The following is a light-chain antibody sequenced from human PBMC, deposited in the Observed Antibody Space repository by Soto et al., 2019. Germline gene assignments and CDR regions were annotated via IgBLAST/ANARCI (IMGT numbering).Light chain of an antibody. V-gene: IGLV2-23*02. CDR1: SSDVGSYNF. J-gene: IGLJ3*02. CDR3: CSYAGSSIWV. CDR2: EVT. Sequence: QSVLTQPASVSGSPGQSITISCTGTSSDVGSYNFVSWYQQHLGKAPKLIISEVTKRPSGVSNRFSGSKSGNTASLTISGLQAEDEADYFCCSYAGSSIWVFGGGTKLTVL.